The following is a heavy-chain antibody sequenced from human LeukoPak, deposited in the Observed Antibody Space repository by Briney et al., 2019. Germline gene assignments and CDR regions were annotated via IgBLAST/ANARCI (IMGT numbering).Heavy chain of an antibody. J-gene: IGHJ4*02. D-gene: IGHD3-9*01. Sequence: GGSLRLSCAASGFTFSSYSMNWVRQAPGKGLEWVSYISSSSSTIYYADSVKGRFTISRDNAKNSLYLQMNSLRAEDTAVYYCASTPLRYFDWLLEPLPFDYWGQGTLVTVSS. CDR3: ASTPLRYFDWLLEPLPFDY. CDR1: GFTFSSYS. V-gene: IGHV3-48*01. CDR2: ISSSSSTI.